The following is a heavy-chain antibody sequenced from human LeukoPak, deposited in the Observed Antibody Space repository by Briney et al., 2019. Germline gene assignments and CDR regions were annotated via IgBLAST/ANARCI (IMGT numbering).Heavy chain of an antibody. CDR2: IYYSGIT. D-gene: IGHD2-2*01. CDR1: GGSISSYY. CDR3: ARDKKGTSCYDY. V-gene: IGHV4-59*01. Sequence: SETLSLTCTVSGGSISSYYWSWIRQSPGKALEWIGFIYYSGITTYNPSLKSRGTISVDTSKNQFSLKLSSVTAADTAVYYCARDKKGTSCYDYWGQGTLVTVSS. J-gene: IGHJ4*02.